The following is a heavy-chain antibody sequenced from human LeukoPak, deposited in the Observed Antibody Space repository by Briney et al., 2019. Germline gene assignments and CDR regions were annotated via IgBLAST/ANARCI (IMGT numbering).Heavy chain of an antibody. V-gene: IGHV3-21*01. CDR3: ARKIYCSGGSCYSLEAFDI. Sequence: GGSLRLSCAASGFTFSSYSMNWVRQAPGKGLEWVSSISSSSYIYYADSVKGRFTISRDNAKNSLYLQMNSLRAEDTAVHYCARKIYCSGGSCYSLEAFDIWGQGTMVTVSS. CDR2: ISSSSYI. CDR1: GFTFSSYS. D-gene: IGHD2-15*01. J-gene: IGHJ3*02.